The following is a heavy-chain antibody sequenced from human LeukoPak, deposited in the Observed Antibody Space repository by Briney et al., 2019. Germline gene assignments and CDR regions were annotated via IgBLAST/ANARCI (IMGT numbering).Heavy chain of an antibody. J-gene: IGHJ4*02. D-gene: IGHD1-20*01. CDR1: GASITTYY. V-gene: IGHV4-59*08. Sequence: PSETLSLTCSVSGASITTYYWSWIRQPPGKGLEGIAYIHYSGSTSYNPSLKSRLTISLDTSKNQFSLKLSSVTAADTAVYHCARLDGNWNYFDYWGQGTLVTVSS. CDR2: IHYSGST. CDR3: ARLDGNWNYFDY.